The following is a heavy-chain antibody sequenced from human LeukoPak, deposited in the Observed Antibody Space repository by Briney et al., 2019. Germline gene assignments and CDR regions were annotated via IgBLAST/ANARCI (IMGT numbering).Heavy chain of an antibody. CDR1: GFTFSSYS. CDR3: ARDPGIAAAGTGPL. Sequence: PGGSLRLSCAASGFTFSSYSMNWVRQAPGKGLEWVSSISSSSSYIYYADSVKGRFTISRDNAKSSLYLQMNSLRAEDTAVYYCARDPGIAAAGTGPLWGQGTLVTVSS. V-gene: IGHV3-21*01. J-gene: IGHJ4*02. D-gene: IGHD6-13*01. CDR2: ISSSSSYI.